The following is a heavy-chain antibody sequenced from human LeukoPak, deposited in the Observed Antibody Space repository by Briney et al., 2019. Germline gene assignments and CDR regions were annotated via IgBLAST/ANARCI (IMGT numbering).Heavy chain of an antibody. V-gene: IGHV2-26*01. CDR3: ARTQYYYDSSGYYYSGACDY. CDR2: IFSNDEK. Sequence: GSGPALVKPTETLTLTCTVSGFSLSNARMGVSWIRQPPGKALEWLAHIFSNDEKSYSTSLKSRLTISKDTSKSQVVLTMTNMDPVDTATYYCARTQYYYDSSGYYYSGACDYWGQGTLVTVSS. J-gene: IGHJ4*02. D-gene: IGHD3-22*01. CDR1: GFSLSNARMG.